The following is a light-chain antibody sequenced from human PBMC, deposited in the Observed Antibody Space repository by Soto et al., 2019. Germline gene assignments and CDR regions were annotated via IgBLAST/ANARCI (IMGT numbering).Light chain of an antibody. Sequence: QSVLTQPPSVSGAPGQRVTISRTGSSSNIGAGYDVHWYQQLPRTAPKLLIYGNSNRPSGVPDRFSGSKSGTSASLAITGLQAEDEADYYCQSYDSSLSGWVFGGGTKVTVL. CDR2: GNS. J-gene: IGLJ2*01. V-gene: IGLV1-40*01. CDR3: QSYDSSLSGWV. CDR1: SSNIGAGYD.